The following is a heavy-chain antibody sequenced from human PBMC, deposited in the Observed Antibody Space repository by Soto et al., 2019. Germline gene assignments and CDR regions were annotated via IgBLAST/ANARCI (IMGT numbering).Heavy chain of an antibody. D-gene: IGHD2-2*01. CDR3: ARDFVVVPAAVDYGMDV. CDR1: GGTFSSYA. CDR2: IIPIFGTA. V-gene: IGHV1-69*13. J-gene: IGHJ6*02. Sequence: RASVKVSCKASGGTFSSYAISWLRESPGQGLEWMGGIIPIFGTANYAQKFQGRVTITADESTSTAYMELSSLRSEDTAVYYCARDFVVVPAAVDYGMDVWGQGTTVTVSS.